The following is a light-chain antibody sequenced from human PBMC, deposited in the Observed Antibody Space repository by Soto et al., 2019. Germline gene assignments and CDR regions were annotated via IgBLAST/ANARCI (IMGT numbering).Light chain of an antibody. V-gene: IGLV1-40*01. J-gene: IGLJ1*01. CDR1: SSHLGAGYD. Sequence: QSVLTQPPSVSGAPGQRVIISCSGSSSHLGAGYDVQWYRQFPGTAPKLLIYANSVRPSGVPDRFSGSKSGTSASLAITGLQADDEADYYCQSYDSSLIVSKVFGTGTKVTVL. CDR3: QSYDSSLIVSKV. CDR2: ANS.